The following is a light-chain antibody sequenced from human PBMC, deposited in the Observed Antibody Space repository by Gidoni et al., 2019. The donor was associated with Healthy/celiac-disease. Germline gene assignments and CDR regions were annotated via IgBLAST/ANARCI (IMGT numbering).Light chain of an antibody. V-gene: IGLV3-25*03. CDR1: ALPKQY. CDR3: QSADSSGTPVV. J-gene: IGLJ2*01. CDR2: KDS. Sequence: SYELTQPPSVSVSPGQTARNTCSGDALPKQYAYWYQQKPGPAPVLVIYKDSESHAGIPERFSGSSSGTTGTLTISGVQAEDEADYYWQSADSSGTPVVFGGGTKLTVL.